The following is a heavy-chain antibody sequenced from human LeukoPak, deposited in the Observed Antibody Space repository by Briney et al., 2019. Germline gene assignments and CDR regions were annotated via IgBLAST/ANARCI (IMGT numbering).Heavy chain of an antibody. CDR1: GFTFSSYG. V-gene: IGHV3-33*01. CDR2: IWYDGSNK. Sequence: GRSLRLSCAASGFTFSSYGMHWVRQAPGKGLEWVAVIWYDGSNKYYADSVKGRFTISRDNSKNTLYLQMNSLRAEDTAVYYCARDEAVYSYYFDYWGQGTLVTVSS. D-gene: IGHD1-14*01. CDR3: ARDEAVYSYYFDY. J-gene: IGHJ4*02.